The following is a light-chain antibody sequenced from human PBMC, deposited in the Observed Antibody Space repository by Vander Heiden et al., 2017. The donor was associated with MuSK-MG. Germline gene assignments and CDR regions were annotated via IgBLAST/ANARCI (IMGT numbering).Light chain of an antibody. CDR2: KAS. V-gene: IGKV1-5*03. J-gene: IGKJ2*01. CDR1: QSISSW. Sequence: DIQMTQSPSTLSASVGDRVTITCRASQSISSWLASYQQKPVIAPKLLIYKASSLESRVPSRFSASRSGTAFTLTMSSLQPDDFATSYCQQYNSYSYTFGQATKLEIK. CDR3: QQYNSYSYT.